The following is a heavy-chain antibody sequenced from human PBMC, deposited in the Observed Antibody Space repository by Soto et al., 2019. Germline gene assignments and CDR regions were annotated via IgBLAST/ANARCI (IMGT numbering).Heavy chain of an antibody. CDR3: ARHEWLQLWLVTEY. D-gene: IGHD5-18*01. CDR1: GDSIGSSTNY. J-gene: IGHJ4*02. CDR2: IYHSGNT. Sequence: PAETLSLTCSVSGDSIGSSTNYWGWIRQPPGKGREWIGTIYHSGNTYYNPTLKSRVAVSVDATKNQFSLRLNSVTAADTAVYYCARHEWLQLWLVTEYWGQGALVTVSS. V-gene: IGHV4-39*01.